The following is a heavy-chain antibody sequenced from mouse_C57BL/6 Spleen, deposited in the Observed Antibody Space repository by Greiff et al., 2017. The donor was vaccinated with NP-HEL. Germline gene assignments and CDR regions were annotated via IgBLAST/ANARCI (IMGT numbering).Heavy chain of an antibody. V-gene: IGHV5-4*01. CDR2: ISDGGSYT. CDR1: GFTFSSYA. CDR3: ARDGSEEGAMDY. D-gene: IGHD2-2*01. Sequence: DVHLVESGGGLVKPGGSVKLSCAASGFTFSSYAMSWVRQTPEKRLEWVATISDGGSYTYYPDNVKGRFTISRDNAKNNLYLQMSHLKSEETAMYYCARDGSEEGAMDYWGQGTSVTVSS. J-gene: IGHJ4*01.